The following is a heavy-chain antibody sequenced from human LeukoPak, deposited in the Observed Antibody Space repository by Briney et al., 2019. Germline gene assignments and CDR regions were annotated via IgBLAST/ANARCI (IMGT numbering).Heavy chain of an antibody. J-gene: IGHJ4*02. V-gene: IGHV1-18*04. D-gene: IGHD6-13*01. CDR2: ISAYNDNT. CDR3: ARDSFLDSSSSDY. Sequence: ASVKVSCRASGYTFTSYYMHWVRQAPGQGLEWMGWISAYNDNTNYAQKLQGRVTMTTDTSTSTAYMELRSLRSDDTAVYYCARDSFLDSSSSDYWGQGTLVTVSS. CDR1: GYTFTSYY.